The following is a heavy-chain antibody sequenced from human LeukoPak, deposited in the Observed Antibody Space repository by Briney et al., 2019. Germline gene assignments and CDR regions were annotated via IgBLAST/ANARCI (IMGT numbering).Heavy chain of an antibody. CDR3: ARYYDTSGYYPYFDY. CDR1: GFTFSGNY. Sequence: GGSLRLSCAASGFTFSGNYMTWVRQAPGKGLEWVSVIYSGGNTYYADSVKGRFTISRDNSKNTLYLQMNSLRAEDTAVYYCARYYDTSGYYPYFDYWGQGTLVTVSS. V-gene: IGHV3-53*01. CDR2: IYSGGNT. D-gene: IGHD3-22*01. J-gene: IGHJ4*02.